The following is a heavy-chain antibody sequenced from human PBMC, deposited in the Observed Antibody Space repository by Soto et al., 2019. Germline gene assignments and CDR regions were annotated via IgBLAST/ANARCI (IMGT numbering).Heavy chain of an antibody. D-gene: IGHD3-10*02. Sequence: PSETLSLSCRVSGCSISSGYYWNWIRQHPGKGLEWIGYIYYSGNTYYNPSLKSRVTISVDTSKNQFSLKLSSVTAADTAVYYCASTDYVAYYMDVWGQGTTVTVS. CDR1: GCSISSGYY. J-gene: IGHJ6*03. CDR3: ASTDYVAYYMDV. CDR2: IYYSGNT. V-gene: IGHV4-31*03.